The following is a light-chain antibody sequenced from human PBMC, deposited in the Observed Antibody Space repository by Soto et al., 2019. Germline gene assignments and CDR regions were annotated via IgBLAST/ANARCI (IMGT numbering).Light chain of an antibody. V-gene: IGKV1-39*01. J-gene: IGKJ2*01. CDR1: QTINNY. CDR3: QQYGRSPFT. CDR2: SAS. Sequence: DIQMTQSPSSLSASLGDRVTITCRASQTINNYLHWYQQRPGKAPKLLIYSASSLQTGVPPRFSGSGSGTHFTLTISSLQPEDFAVYYCQQYGRSPFTFGQGTKLQIK.